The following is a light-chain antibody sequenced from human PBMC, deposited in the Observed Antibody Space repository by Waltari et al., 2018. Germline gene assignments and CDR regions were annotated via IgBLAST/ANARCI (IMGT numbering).Light chain of an antibody. CDR2: KTN. V-gene: IGLV8-61*01. CDR1: SGSFSSTSY. CDR3: LVYMGSGIWV. Sequence: QTVVTQEPSLSVSPGGTVTLTCALSSGSFSSTSYVSWYQQSPGQTPRTLVYKTNTRCNGVPDRCSGSILGSEAALTITGAQADDESNYYWLVYMGSGIWVFGGGTKLTV. J-gene: IGLJ3*02.